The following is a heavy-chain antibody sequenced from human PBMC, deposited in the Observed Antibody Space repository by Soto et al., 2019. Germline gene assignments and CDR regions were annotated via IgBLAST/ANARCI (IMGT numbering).Heavy chain of an antibody. CDR1: GFTFSRNS. CDR2: ISSSSSYI. J-gene: IGHJ4*02. Sequence: GGSLKLSCAASGFTFSRNSMNWVRQAPGKGLEWVSSISSSSSYIYYADSVKGRFTISRDNAKNSLYLQMNSLRAEDTAVYYSASYYYDRRGYPQNFDYLGQGPLVTVSS. D-gene: IGHD3-22*01. V-gene: IGHV3-21*01. CDR3: ASYYYDRRGYPQNFDY.